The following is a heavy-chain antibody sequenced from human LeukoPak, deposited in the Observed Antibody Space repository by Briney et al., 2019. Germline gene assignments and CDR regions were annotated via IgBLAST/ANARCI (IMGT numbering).Heavy chain of an antibody. D-gene: IGHD1-20*01. CDR1: GGSISSGGYY. J-gene: IGHJ5*02. CDR2: IYYSGST. Sequence: SETLSLTCTVSGGSISSGGYYWSWIRQHPGKGLEGIGYIYYSGSTYYNPSLKSRVTISVDTSKNQFSLKLSSVTAADTAVYYCARSRRYNWNLNWFDPWGQGTLVTVSS. CDR3: ARSRRYNWNLNWFDP. V-gene: IGHV4-31*03.